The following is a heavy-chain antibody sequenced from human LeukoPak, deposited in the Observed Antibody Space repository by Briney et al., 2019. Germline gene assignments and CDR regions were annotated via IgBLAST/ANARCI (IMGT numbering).Heavy chain of an antibody. CDR3: ARGQRRRAAARSYYYYYMDV. CDR2: MNPNSGNT. V-gene: IGHV1-8*03. J-gene: IGHJ6*03. CDR1: GYTFTSYD. D-gene: IGHD2-15*01. Sequence: ASVKVSCKASGYTFTSYDINWVRQATGQGLEWMGWMNPNSGNTGYAQKFQGRVTITRNTSISTAYMEPSSLRSEDTAVYYCARGQRRRAAARSYYYYYMDVWGKGTTVTVSS.